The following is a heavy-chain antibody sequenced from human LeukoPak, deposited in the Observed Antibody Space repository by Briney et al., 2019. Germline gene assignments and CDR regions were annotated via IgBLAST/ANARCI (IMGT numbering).Heavy chain of an antibody. CDR3: ARDMGIQLWLPDAFDI. Sequence: SVKVSCKASGGTFSSYAISWVRQAPGQGLEWMGGIIPIFGTANYAQKFQGRVTITADESTSTAYMELSSLRSEDTAVYYCARDMGIQLWLPDAFDIWGQGTMVTVSS. D-gene: IGHD5-18*01. J-gene: IGHJ3*02. CDR1: GGTFSSYA. V-gene: IGHV1-69*13. CDR2: IIPIFGTA.